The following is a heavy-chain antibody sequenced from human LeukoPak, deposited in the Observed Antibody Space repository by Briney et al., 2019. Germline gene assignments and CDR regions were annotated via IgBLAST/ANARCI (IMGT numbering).Heavy chain of an antibody. Sequence: GGSLRLSCAASGFTFSSYGVHWVRQAPGKGLEWVAVISYDGSNKYYADSVKGRFTISRDNSKNTLYLQMNSLRAEDTAVYYCAKMASDGSGSYYFDYWGQGTLVTVSS. CDR3: AKMASDGSGSYYFDY. J-gene: IGHJ4*02. CDR2: ISYDGSNK. V-gene: IGHV3-30*18. CDR1: GFTFSSYG. D-gene: IGHD3-10*01.